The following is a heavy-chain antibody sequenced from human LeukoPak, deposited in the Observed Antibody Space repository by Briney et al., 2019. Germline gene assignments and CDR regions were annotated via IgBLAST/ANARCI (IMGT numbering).Heavy chain of an antibody. CDR3: ARDRHGDYAFDY. D-gene: IGHD4-17*01. J-gene: IGHJ4*02. CDR2: ISSSGSTI. CDR1: GGSISSSN. Sequence: LSLTCAVSGGSISSSNWWSWVRQPPGQGLEWVSYISSSGSTIYYADSVKGRFTISRDNAKNSLYLQMNSLRAEDTAVYYCARDRHGDYAFDYWGQGTLVTVSS. V-gene: IGHV3-48*03.